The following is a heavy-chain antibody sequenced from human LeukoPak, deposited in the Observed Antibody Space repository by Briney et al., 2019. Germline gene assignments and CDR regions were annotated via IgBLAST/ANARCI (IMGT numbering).Heavy chain of an antibody. V-gene: IGHV3-53*01. CDR2: IYSGGST. CDR1: GFTVSSNY. Sequence: GGSLRLSCAASGFTVSSNYMSWVRQAPGKGLEWVSIIYSGGSTFYADSVKGRFTISRDNSKNTLYLQMNSLRAEDTAVYYCAKGVGYCSGGSCQQFDYWGQGTLVTVSS. CDR3: AKGVGYCSGGSCQQFDY. J-gene: IGHJ4*02. D-gene: IGHD2-15*01.